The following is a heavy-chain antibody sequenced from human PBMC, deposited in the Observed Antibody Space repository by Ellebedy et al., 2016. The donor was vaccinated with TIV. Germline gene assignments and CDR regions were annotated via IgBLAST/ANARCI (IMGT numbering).Heavy chain of an antibody. Sequence: MPSETLSLTFEVSGGPISSYYWSWIRQPPGKGLEWIGSTFYIVSTNYTPSLGNPVTISDASKNQLSLKLSSVTAAETAVYYCARHGDGADKGYYYYYMDVWGKGTTVTVSS. V-gene: IGHV4-59*08. CDR1: GGPISSYY. J-gene: IGHJ6*03. CDR2: TFYIVST. D-gene: IGHD5-24*01. CDR3: ARHGDGADKGYYYYYMDV.